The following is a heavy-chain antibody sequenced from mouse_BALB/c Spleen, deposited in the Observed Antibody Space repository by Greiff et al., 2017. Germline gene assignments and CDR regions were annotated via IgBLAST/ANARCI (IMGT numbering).Heavy chain of an antibody. Sequence: EVKVVESGGGLVQPGGSRKLSCAASGFTFSSFGMHWVRQAPEKGLEWVAYISSGSSTIYYADTVKGRFTISRDNPKNTLFLQMTSLRSEDTAMYYCARGIYYYGSSIDYWGQGTTLTVSS. V-gene: IGHV5-17*02. CDR3: ARGIYYYGSSIDY. CDR1: GFTFSSFG. D-gene: IGHD1-1*01. J-gene: IGHJ2*01. CDR2: ISSGSSTI.